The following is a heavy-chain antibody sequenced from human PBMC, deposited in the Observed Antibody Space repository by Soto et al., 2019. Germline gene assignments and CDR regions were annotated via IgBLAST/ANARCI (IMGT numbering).Heavy chain of an antibody. CDR2: INAYNGYT. CDR3: ARGCRTPSCQFGLDV. J-gene: IGHJ6*02. V-gene: IGHV1-18*04. Sequence: ASVKVSCKASGYTFVSYGISWVRQAPGQGLEWMGWINAYNGYTIYAQNFQGRLTTTADTSTSTAYMDLRSLRSDDTAIYYCARGCRTPSCQFGLDVWGQGTTVTVSS. CDR1: GYTFVSYG. D-gene: IGHD2-2*01.